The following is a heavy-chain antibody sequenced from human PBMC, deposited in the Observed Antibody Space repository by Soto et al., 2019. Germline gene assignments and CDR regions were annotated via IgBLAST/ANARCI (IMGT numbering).Heavy chain of an antibody. Sequence: EAQLVESGGGLVQPGGSLRLSCAASGLTFSNYEMHWVPQAPGKGLEYVSGISNNGAHTAYAKSVKGRFTISRDNSENTLYLQMGRLRAEDMALYYCARRGYGSRWPNVYMDVWGKGTTVTVSS. V-gene: IGHV3-64*01. D-gene: IGHD6-13*01. CDR2: ISNNGAHT. J-gene: IGHJ6*03. CDR1: GLTFSNYE. CDR3: ARRGYGSRWPNVYMDV.